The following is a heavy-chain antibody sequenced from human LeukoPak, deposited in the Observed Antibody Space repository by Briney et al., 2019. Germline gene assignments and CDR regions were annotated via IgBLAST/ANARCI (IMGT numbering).Heavy chain of an antibody. Sequence: ASLKVSCKASGGSFSTYTFSWVRQAPGQGLEWVGWMNPNGGNTGYAQKLKGGVTITVNTSISTAYMEMSSLRSEDTAVYFCARGHAAHLDYDTSGPTFEGAFDIWGQGTMVTVSS. CDR3: ARGHAAHLDYDTSGPTFEGAFDI. CDR2: MNPNGGNT. D-gene: IGHD3-22*01. V-gene: IGHV1-8*03. J-gene: IGHJ3*02. CDR1: GGSFSTYT.